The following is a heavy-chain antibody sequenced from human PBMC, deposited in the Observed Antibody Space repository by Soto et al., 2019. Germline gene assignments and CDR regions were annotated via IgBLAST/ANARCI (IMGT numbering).Heavy chain of an antibody. CDR1: GYTFTNYG. J-gene: IGHJ4*02. CDR3: ARDRVITFGGVIAIPGPFEY. D-gene: IGHD3-16*02. Sequence: ASVKVSCKASGYTFTNYGISWVRQAPGQGLECMGWINTYNGNTNYAQKFQDRVTMTTDTSTSTAYMELRSLRSDDTAVYYCARDRVITFGGVIAIPGPFEYWGQGTLVTVSS. CDR2: INTYNGNT. V-gene: IGHV1-18*01.